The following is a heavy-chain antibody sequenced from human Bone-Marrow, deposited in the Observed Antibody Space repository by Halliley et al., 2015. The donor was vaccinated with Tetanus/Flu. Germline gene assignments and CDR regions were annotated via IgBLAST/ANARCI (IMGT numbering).Heavy chain of an antibody. Sequence: SLRLSCAASGFTFSDHYMSWVRRAPGRGLEWVSSITGTGTRTFYADSVKSRFTISRDNRKNRLYLQMISLRAEDTAIYYCTTPPSGYDYGLYFDSWGQGTLVPVSS. D-gene: IGHD5-18*01. CDR3: TTPPSGYDYGLYFDS. CDR2: ITGTGTRT. V-gene: IGHV3-23*01. CDR1: GFTFSDHY. J-gene: IGHJ4*02.